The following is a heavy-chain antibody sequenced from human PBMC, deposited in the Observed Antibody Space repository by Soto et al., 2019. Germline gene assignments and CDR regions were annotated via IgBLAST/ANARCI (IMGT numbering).Heavy chain of an antibody. CDR2: ISTDGSIT. CDR3: PRDTIGLHY. V-gene: IGHV3-74*01. J-gene: IGHJ4*02. CDR1: GLIFSNYK. Sequence: PGGSLRLSCAASGLIFSNYKMHWVRQAPGKGLVWVSRISTDGSITDYADSVKGRFTVSRDNAKNTLYLQMNSLRVDDTAVYYCPRDTIGLHYWVQGTLVTVSS. D-gene: IGHD2-2*01.